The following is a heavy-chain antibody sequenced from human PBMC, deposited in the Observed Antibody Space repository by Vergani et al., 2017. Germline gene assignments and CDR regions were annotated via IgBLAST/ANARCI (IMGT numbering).Heavy chain of an antibody. CDR2: ISGSGGST. V-gene: IGHV3-23*01. Sequence: EVQLLESGGGLVQPGGSLRLSCAASGFTFSSYAMSWVRQAPGKGLEWVSAISGSGGSTYYADSVKGRFTISRDNTKNTLYLQMNSLRAEDTAVYYCAKDPVTYRSGLNWFDPWGQGTLVTVSS. CDR1: GFTFSSYA. J-gene: IGHJ5*02. D-gene: IGHD6-19*01. CDR3: AKDPVTYRSGLNWFDP.